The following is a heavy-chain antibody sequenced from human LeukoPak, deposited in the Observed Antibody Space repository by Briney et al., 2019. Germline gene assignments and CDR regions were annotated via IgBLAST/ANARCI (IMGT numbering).Heavy chain of an antibody. CDR2: ISAYNGST. J-gene: IGHJ5*02. CDR1: GYTFTSYG. D-gene: IGHD6-19*01. CDR3: ARVVAVAGTGWFDP. V-gene: IGHV1-18*01. Sequence: GASVKVSCKASGYTFTSYGISWVRQAPGQGLEWMGWISAYNGSTNYAQKLQGRVTMTTDTSTSTAYMELRSLRSDDTAVYYCARVVAVAGTGWFDPWGQGTLVTVSS.